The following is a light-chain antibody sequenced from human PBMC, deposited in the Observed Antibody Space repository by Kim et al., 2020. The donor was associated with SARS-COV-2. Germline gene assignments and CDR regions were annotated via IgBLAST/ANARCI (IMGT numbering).Light chain of an antibody. V-gene: IGKV1-NL1*01. Sequence: DIQMTQSPSSLSASVGDRVTITCRAGQGISSSLAWFQQKPGTAPKLLISATSKLEDGVPARFSGRGPGTEFTLTISSLQPEDVATYFCQQYYAVPFTLGQGTKLEI. CDR3: QQYYAVPFT. J-gene: IGKJ2*01. CDR2: ATS. CDR1: QGISSS.